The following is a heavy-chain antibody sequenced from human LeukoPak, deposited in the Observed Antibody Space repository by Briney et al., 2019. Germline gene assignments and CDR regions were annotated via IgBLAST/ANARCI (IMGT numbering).Heavy chain of an antibody. CDR2: IYSGGNT. CDR3: ARGPVDGYSYGFLDY. V-gene: IGHV3-53*01. D-gene: IGHD5-18*01. J-gene: IGHJ4*02. Sequence: QPGGSLRLSCAASGFTVSSNYMNWVRQAPGRGLEWVSVIYSGGNTYYADSVKGRFTISRDYSKNTLYLQMNSLRAEDTAVYYCARGPVDGYSYGFLDYWGQGTLVTVSS. CDR1: GFTVSSNY.